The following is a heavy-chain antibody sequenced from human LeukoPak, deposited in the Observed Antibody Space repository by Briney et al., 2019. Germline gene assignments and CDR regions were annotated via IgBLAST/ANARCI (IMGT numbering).Heavy chain of an antibody. CDR2: IYSGGST. D-gene: IGHD3-22*01. J-gene: IGHJ4*02. V-gene: IGHV3-66*01. CDR3: ARDTYYYDSSESY. Sequence: GGSLRLSCAASGFTFVNYAMSWVRQAPGKGLEWVSVIYSGGSTYYADSVKGRFTISRDNSKNTLYLQMNSLRAEDTAVYYCARDTYYYDSSESYWGQGTLVTVSS. CDR1: GFTFVNYA.